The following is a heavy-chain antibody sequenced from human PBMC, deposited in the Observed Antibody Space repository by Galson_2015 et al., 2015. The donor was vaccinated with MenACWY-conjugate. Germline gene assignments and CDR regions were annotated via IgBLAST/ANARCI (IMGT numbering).Heavy chain of an antibody. CDR2: ISSSSSYI. V-gene: IGHV3-21*04. Sequence: SLRLSCAASGFTFSSYSMNWVRQAPGKGLEWVSSISSSSSYIYYADSVKGRFTISRDNGKNSLYLQMNSLRTEDTALYYCAKDISPVEDYYFDYWGQGTLVTVSS. CDR1: GFTFSSYS. CDR3: AKDISPVEDYYFDY. J-gene: IGHJ4*02. D-gene: IGHD5-24*01.